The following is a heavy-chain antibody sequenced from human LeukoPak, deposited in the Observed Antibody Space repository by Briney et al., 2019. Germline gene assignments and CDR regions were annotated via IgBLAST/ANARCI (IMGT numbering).Heavy chain of an antibody. CDR1: GYSFPSYW. CDR3: ARQGTGDYYGTSHWFDP. D-gene: IGHD3-10*01. Sequence: GESLKISCKGSGYSFPSYWIGWVRQMPGKGLEWMGIIYTGDSETTYSPSFQGQVTISVDKSISTAYLQWSSLKASDTAMYYCARQGTGDYYGTSHWFDPWGQGTLVTVSS. J-gene: IGHJ5*02. CDR2: IYTGDSET. V-gene: IGHV5-51*01.